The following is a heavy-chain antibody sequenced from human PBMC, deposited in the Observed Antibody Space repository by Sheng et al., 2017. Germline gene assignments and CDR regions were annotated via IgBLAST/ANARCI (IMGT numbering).Heavy chain of an antibody. CDR1: GGSISSGNYY. V-gene: IGHV4-61*02. Sequence: QVQLQESGPGLVKPSQTLSLTCTVSGGSISSGNYYWSWIRQPAGKGLEWVGRIYTTGSTNYNPSLKSRVTISVDTSKNQFSLKLSSVTAADTAVYYCATAHGRYYAFGIVGPRDNGHRL. D-gene: IGHD1-26*01. CDR3: ATAHGRYYAFGI. J-gene: IGHJ3*02. CDR2: IYTTGST.